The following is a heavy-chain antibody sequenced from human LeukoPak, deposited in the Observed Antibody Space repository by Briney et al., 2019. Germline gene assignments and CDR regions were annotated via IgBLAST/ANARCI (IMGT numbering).Heavy chain of an antibody. V-gene: IGHV4-59*01. CDR1: GGSISSYY. Sequence: SETLSLTCTVSGGSISSYYWNWIRQPPGKGLEWIGYIYYSGSTNYNPSLKSRVTISVDTSKNQFSLKLSSVTAADTAVYYCARASPITMIRGGYMDVWGKGTTVTVSS. D-gene: IGHD3-10*01. CDR3: ARASPITMIRGGYMDV. J-gene: IGHJ6*03. CDR2: IYYSGST.